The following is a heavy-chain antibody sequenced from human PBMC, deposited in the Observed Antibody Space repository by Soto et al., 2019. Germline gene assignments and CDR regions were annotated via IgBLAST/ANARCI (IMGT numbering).Heavy chain of an antibody. V-gene: IGHV3-9*01. CDR2: ISWNSGSI. Sequence: GGSLRLSCAASGFTFDDYAMHWVRQAPGKGLEWVSGISWNSGSIGYADSVKGRFTISRDNAKNSLYLQMNSLRAEDTALYYCAKDDCSGGSCELGTFDYWGQGTLVTVSS. CDR3: AKDDCSGGSCELGTFDY. D-gene: IGHD2-15*01. CDR1: GFTFDDYA. J-gene: IGHJ4*02.